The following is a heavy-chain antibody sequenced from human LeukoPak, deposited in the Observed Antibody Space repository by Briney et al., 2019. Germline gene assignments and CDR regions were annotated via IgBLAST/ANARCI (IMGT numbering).Heavy chain of an antibody. D-gene: IGHD2-2*03. CDR3: ARPPSRGYSSSFEY. V-gene: IGHV5-51*01. Sequence: GESLKISCKGSGYSFAAYWIAWVRQMPGKGLEWMGIIYPDESNIRYSPSFQGQVTISADKSISTAYLQWSSLKASDTAIYYCARPPSRGYSSSFEYWGQGTLVTVSS. J-gene: IGHJ4*02. CDR1: GYSFAAYW. CDR2: IYPDESNI.